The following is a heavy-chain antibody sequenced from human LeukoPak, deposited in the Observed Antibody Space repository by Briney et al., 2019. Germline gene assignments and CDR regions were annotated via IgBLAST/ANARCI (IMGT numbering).Heavy chain of an antibody. Sequence: GGSLRLSCAASRFTFSNYPMHWVRQAPGKGLEWVALLSYDGSNECYADSVKGRLTISRDNSKNTLYLQMNSLRAEDTAVYYCARGRGSYSADYWGQGTLVTVSS. CDR1: RFTFSNYP. CDR3: ARGRGSYSADY. CDR2: LSYDGSNE. D-gene: IGHD1-26*01. J-gene: IGHJ4*02. V-gene: IGHV3-30-3*01.